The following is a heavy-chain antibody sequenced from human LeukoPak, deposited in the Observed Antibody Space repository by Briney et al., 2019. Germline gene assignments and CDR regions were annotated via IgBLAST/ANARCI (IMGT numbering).Heavy chain of an antibody. J-gene: IGHJ4*02. CDR3: GRGHYYDTSGDY. V-gene: IGHV4-59*02. CDR2: IDYSGST. CDR1: GASVSSHY. D-gene: IGHD3-22*01. Sequence: SETLSLTCTVSGASVSSHYWSWIRQPPGKGLEWIGYIDYSGSTNYNPSLKSRVTISVDTSKNQFSLNLSSVTAADTAVYYCGRGHYYDTSGDYWGQGTLVTVSS.